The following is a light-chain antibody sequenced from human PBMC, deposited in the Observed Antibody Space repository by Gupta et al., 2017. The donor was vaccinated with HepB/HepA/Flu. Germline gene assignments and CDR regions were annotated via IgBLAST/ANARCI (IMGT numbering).Light chain of an antibody. CDR2: DAS. CDR3: QQRSNWPLT. V-gene: IGKV3-11*01. CDR1: QSVSSY. J-gene: IGKJ4*01. Sequence: IVLTPSPATLSLSPGERATLSCRASQSVSSYLAWYQQKPGQAPRLLIYDASNRATGIPARVSGSGSGTDFTLTSSSLEPEDFAVYYCQQRSNWPLTFGGGTKVEIK.